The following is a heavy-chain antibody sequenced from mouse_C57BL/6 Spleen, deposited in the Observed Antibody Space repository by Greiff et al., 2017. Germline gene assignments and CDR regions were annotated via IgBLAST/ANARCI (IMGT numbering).Heavy chain of an antibody. V-gene: IGHV1-15*01. Sequence: QVQLQQSGAELVRPGASVTLSCKASGYTFTDYEMHWVKQTPVHGLEWIGAIDPETGGTAYNQKFKGKAILTADTSSSTAYMELRSLTSEDSAVYYGTRYYGTPYYYAMDYWGQGTSVTVSS. CDR3: TRYYGTPYYYAMDY. CDR2: IDPETGGT. D-gene: IGHD1-1*01. CDR1: GYTFTDYE. J-gene: IGHJ4*01.